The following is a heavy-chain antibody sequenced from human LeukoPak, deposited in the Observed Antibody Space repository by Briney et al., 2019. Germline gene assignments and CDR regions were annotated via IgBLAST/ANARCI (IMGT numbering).Heavy chain of an antibody. CDR3: ARFPTVVAANNWFDP. Sequence: SETLSLTCAVSGYSISSGYYWGWIRQPPGKGLEWIGSIYHSGSTYYNPSLKSRVTISVDTSKNQFSLKLSSVTAADTAVYYCARFPTVVAANNWFDPWGQGTLVTVSS. V-gene: IGHV4-38-2*01. D-gene: IGHD2-15*01. J-gene: IGHJ5*02. CDR1: GYSISSGYY. CDR2: IYHSGST.